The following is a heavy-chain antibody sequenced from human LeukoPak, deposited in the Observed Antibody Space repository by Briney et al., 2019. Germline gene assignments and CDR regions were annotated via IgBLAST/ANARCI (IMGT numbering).Heavy chain of an antibody. J-gene: IGHJ6*04. Sequence: GGSLRLSCVASGFTFRLFGMHWVRQAPGKGLEWVSFIRFDGSNTYHADSVKGRFTISRDNAKNSLYLQMNSLRAEDTAVYYCAELGITMIGGVWGKGTTVTISS. V-gene: IGHV3-30*02. D-gene: IGHD3-10*02. CDR2: IRFDGSNT. CDR1: GFTFRLFG. CDR3: AELGITMIGGV.